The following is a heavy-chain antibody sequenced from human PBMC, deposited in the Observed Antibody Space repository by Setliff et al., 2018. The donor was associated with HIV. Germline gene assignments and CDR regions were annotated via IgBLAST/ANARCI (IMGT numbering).Heavy chain of an antibody. CDR2: IYYSGIT. CDR1: GVSISSYY. Sequence: SETLSLTCNVSGVSISSYYWSWIRQPPGKGLEWIGYIYYSGITKYNPSLKSRVTISVDTSKSQFSLKLSSVTAADTAVYYCARFYYDSSGYYSGYDYWGQGTLVTVSS. J-gene: IGHJ4*02. CDR3: ARFYYDSSGYYSGYDY. V-gene: IGHV4-59*01. D-gene: IGHD3-22*01.